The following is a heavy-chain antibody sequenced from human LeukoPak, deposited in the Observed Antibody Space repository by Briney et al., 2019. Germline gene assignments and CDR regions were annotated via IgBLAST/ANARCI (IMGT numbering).Heavy chain of an antibody. D-gene: IGHD6-13*01. CDR2: ISGSGGST. V-gene: IGHV3-23*01. Sequence: GGSLRLSCAASGFTFSSYAISWVRQAPGKGLEWVSSISGSGGSTYYAHTVKGRFTISRDNSTNTLYLQMNSLRAEDTAVYYCAKDSVAAAGPTDYWGQGTLVTVSS. CDR1: GFTFSSYA. CDR3: AKDSVAAAGPTDY. J-gene: IGHJ4*02.